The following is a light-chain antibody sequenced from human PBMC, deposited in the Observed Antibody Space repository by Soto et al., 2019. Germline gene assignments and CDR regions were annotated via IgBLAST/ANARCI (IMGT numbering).Light chain of an antibody. Sequence: EIVLTQSPPTLSLSPGERATLSCRASQSVSSSLAWYQQKPGQAPRLLIYDASNRATGIPARFSGSGSGTDFTLTISSLEPEDFAVYYCQQRSNWPLTFGGGTKVEIK. CDR1: QSVSSS. V-gene: IGKV3-11*01. CDR2: DAS. J-gene: IGKJ4*01. CDR3: QQRSNWPLT.